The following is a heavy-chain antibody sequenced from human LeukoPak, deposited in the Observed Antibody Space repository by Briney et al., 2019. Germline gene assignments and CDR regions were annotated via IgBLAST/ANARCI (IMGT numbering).Heavy chain of an antibody. D-gene: IGHD4-23*01. CDR3: ARPLTTVAYGDDAFDI. V-gene: IGHV3-21*01. CDR2: ISRSSSYI. Sequence: GGSLRLSCAASGFTFSSYSMNWVRQAPGKGLEWVSSISRSSSYIYYADSVKGRFTISRDNAKNSLYLQMNSLRAEDTAVYYCARPLTTVAYGDDAFDIWGQGTMVTVSS. CDR1: GFTFSSYS. J-gene: IGHJ3*02.